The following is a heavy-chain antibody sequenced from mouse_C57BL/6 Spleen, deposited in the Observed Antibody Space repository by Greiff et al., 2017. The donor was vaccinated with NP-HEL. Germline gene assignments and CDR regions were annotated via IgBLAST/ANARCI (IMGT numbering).Heavy chain of an antibody. V-gene: IGHV3-6*01. CDR1: GYSITSGYY. J-gene: IGHJ2*01. CDR3: ARDRGYYDYDDYFDY. CDR2: ISYDGSN. D-gene: IGHD2-4*01. Sequence: EVKLMESGPGLVKPSQSLSLTCSVTGYSITSGYYWNWIRQFPGNKLEWMGYISYDGSNNYNPSLKNRISITRDTSKNQFFLKLNSVTTEDTATYYCARDRGYYDYDDYFDYWGQGTTLTVSS.